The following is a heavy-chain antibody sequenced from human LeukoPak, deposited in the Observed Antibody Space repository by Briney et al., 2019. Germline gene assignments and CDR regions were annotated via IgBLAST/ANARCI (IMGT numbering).Heavy chain of an antibody. CDR3: ARSTWLLDK. J-gene: IGHJ4*02. CDR1: GGSISPYY. CDR2: IYYSGST. Sequence: SETLSLTCTVSGGSISPYYWSWVRQPPGKGLEWIGYIYYSGSTNYNPSLKSRVTISLDTSKNQFSLKLSSVTAADTAVYYCARSTWLLDKWGQGTLVTVSS. V-gene: IGHV4-59*01. D-gene: IGHD3-22*01.